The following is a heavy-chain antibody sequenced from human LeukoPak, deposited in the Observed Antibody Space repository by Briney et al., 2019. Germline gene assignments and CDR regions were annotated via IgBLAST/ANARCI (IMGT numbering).Heavy chain of an antibody. CDR2: IRYDGSNK. Sequence: PGGSLRLSCAASGFTFSSYGMHWVRQAPGKGLEWVAFIRYDGSNKYYADSVKGRFTISRDNAKNSLYLQMNSLRAEDTAVYYCARDNSVGGPVPGRVYYYFDYWGQGTLVTVSS. J-gene: IGHJ4*02. V-gene: IGHV3-30*02. CDR3: ARDNSVGGPVPGRVYYYFDY. D-gene: IGHD5/OR15-5a*01. CDR1: GFTFSSYG.